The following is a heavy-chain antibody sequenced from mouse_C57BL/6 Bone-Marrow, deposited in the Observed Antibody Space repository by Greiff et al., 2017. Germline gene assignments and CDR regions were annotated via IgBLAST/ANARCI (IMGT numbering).Heavy chain of an antibody. V-gene: IGHV2-2*01. CDR2: IWSGGCT. CDR1: GFSLTSSG. J-gene: IGHJ3*01. Sequence: VQLHQSGPGLVQPSQSLSITCTVSGFSLTSSGVHWVRQSPGKGLEWLGVIWSGGCTDYNAAFISRLSISKDNSKSQVFFKMNSLQADDTAIYYCARMGFSFAYWGQGTLVTVSA. CDR3: ARMGFSFAY.